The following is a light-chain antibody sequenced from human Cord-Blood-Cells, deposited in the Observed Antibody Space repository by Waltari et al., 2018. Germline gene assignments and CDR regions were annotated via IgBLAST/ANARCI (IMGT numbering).Light chain of an antibody. J-gene: IGLJ2*01. CDR3: CSYAGSSTLV. V-gene: IGLV2-23*01. CDR2: ECS. CDR1: SSDVGSYNL. Sequence: QSALTQPASVSGSPGQSITISCTGTSSDVGSYNLVSWYQQHPGKAPKLMIYECSKRPSGVSKRFSGSTAGITASLTISGVQAEDEADYYCCSYAGSSTLVVGGGTKLTVL.